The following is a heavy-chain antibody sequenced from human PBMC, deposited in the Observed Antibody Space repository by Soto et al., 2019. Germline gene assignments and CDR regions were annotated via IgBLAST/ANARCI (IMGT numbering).Heavy chain of an antibody. V-gene: IGHV3-7*01. CDR3: AREGVWGKNDFVI. D-gene: IGHD7-27*01. CDR2: IKQDGSEK. Sequence: SGGSLRLSCAASGFTFSSYWMSWVRQAPGKGLEWVANIKQDGSEKYYVDSVKGRFTISRDNAKNSLYLQMNSLRAEDTAVYYCAREGVWGKNDFVIWCQGTMVTVSS. J-gene: IGHJ3*02. CDR1: GFTFSSYW.